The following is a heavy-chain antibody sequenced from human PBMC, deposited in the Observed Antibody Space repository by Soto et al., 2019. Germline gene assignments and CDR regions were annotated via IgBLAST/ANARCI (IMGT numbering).Heavy chain of an antibody. CDR3: AREIGVVVVAATLLDYYYYGMDV. Sequence: QVQLVQSGAEVKKPGASVKVSCKASGYTFTSYGXXXXXQAPGXXXXXXXXXXXXXGNTNYAQKLQGRVTMTTDTRTSTAYMELRRLRSDDTAVYYCAREIGVVVVAATLLDYYYYGMDVWGQGTTVTVSS. CDR2: XXXXXGNT. V-gene: IGHV1-18*01. J-gene: IGHJ6*02. D-gene: IGHD2-15*01. CDR1: GYTFTSYG.